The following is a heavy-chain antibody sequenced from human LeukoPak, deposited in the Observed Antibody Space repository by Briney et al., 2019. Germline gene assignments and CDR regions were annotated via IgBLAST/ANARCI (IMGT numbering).Heavy chain of an antibody. D-gene: IGHD3-9*01. CDR3: ARAPYYDILTGYYKGYYFDY. CDR2: INHSGST. Sequence: SETLSLTCAVYGGSFSGYYWSWIRQPPGKGLEWIGEINHSGSTNYNPSLKSRVTISVDTSKNQFSLKLSSVTAADTAVYYCARAPYYDILTGYYKGYYFDYWGQGTLVTVSS. CDR1: GGSFSGYY. V-gene: IGHV4-34*01. J-gene: IGHJ4*02.